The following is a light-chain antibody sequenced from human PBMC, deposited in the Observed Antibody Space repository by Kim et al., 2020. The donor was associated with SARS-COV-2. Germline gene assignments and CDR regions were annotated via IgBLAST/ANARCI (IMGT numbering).Light chain of an antibody. V-gene: IGKV1-33*01. CDR3: QKYDDLPR. Sequence: DIQMTQSPSSLSASVGDRVTITCQASQDISNHLNWYQQKPGKAPKLLIYDASNLETGVPSRFSGSGSGTDFTFTISSLQPEDIATYYCQKYDDLPRLGGGTKVDIK. CDR1: QDISNH. CDR2: DAS. J-gene: IGKJ4*01.